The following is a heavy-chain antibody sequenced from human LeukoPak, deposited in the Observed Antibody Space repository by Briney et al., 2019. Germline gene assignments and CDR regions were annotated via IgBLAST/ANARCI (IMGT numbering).Heavy chain of an antibody. CDR2: ISGSGGST. CDR3: AGAYSSFWPLDY. CDR1: GFPFSAYA. D-gene: IGHD3-22*01. Sequence: GGSLTLSCVASGFPFSAYAMSWVRQAPGKGLEWVSAISGSGGSTYYADSVKGRFTISRDNAKNSLYLQMNSLRAEDTALYHCAGAYSSFWPLDYWGQGTLVTVSS. V-gene: IGHV3-23*01. J-gene: IGHJ4*02.